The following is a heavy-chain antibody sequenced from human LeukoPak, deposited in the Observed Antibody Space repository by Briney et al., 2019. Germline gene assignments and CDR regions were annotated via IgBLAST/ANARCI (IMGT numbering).Heavy chain of an antibody. J-gene: IGHJ4*02. V-gene: IGHV4-59*12. D-gene: IGHD3-22*01. CDR1: GGSISSYY. Sequence: PSETLSLTCTVSGGSISSYYWSWIRQPPGKGLEWIGYIYYSGSTNYNPSLKSRVTISVDTSKNQFSLKLSSVTAADTAVYYCAREPAIGYYYDSSGLHYFDYWGQGTLVTVSS. CDR3: AREPAIGYYYDSSGLHYFDY. CDR2: IYYSGST.